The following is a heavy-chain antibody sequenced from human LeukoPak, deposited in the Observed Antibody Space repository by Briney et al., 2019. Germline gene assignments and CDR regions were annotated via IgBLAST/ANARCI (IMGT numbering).Heavy chain of an antibody. Sequence: GGSLRLSCAASGFNFGSYYMTWVRQAPGKGLEWVSVISDSGDNTYYADSVKGRFTVSRDNSRGTLYLQMNSLRAEDTALYYCAKKIGTGPGHNWFDPWGQGTLVTVSS. CDR3: AKKIGTGPGHNWFDP. V-gene: IGHV3-23*01. CDR2: ISDSGDNT. CDR1: GFNFGSYY. D-gene: IGHD2-8*02. J-gene: IGHJ5*02.